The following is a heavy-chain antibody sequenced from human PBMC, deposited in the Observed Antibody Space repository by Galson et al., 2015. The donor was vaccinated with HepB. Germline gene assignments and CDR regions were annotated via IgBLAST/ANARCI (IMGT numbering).Heavy chain of an antibody. CDR2: ISPSSTYT. V-gene: IGHV3-11*06. CDR3: ARGGGYSGYVY. D-gene: IGHD5-12*01. CDR1: GFTFSDFY. J-gene: IGHJ4*02. Sequence: SLRLSCAASGFTFSDFYMSWIRQAPGKGLQWVSYISPSSTYTNYAESLKGRFTISRDNAKNSLYLQVNSLRAEDTALYYCARGGGYSGYVYWGQGTLVTVSS.